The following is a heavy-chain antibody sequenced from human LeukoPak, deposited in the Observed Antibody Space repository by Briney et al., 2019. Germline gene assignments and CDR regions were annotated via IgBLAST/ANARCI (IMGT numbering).Heavy chain of an antibody. CDR1: GGSISSGSYY. Sequence: SETLSLTCPVSGGSISSGSYYWSWIRQPAGEGLEWIGRIYTSGSTNYNPSLKSRVTISVDTSKNQFSLKLSSVTAADTAVYYCARTTCVGTSDYWGQGTLVTVSS. CDR3: ARTTCVGTSDY. CDR2: IYTSGST. J-gene: IGHJ4*02. V-gene: IGHV4-61*02. D-gene: IGHD1-14*01.